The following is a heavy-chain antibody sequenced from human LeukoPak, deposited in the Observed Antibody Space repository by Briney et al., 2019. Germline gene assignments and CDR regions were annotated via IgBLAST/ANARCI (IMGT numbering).Heavy chain of an antibody. CDR1: GFPFSNYA. CDR3: ARDPAKGAATYFDY. J-gene: IGHJ4*02. Sequence: PGRSLRLSCTASGFPFSNYAMNWVRQTPDKGLEWVALISFDGAKIYYADSVKGRFTISRDNSKNTLFLQMNSLTVEDTAVYYCARDPAKGAATYFDYWGQGTLVTVSS. V-gene: IGHV3-30*04. CDR2: ISFDGAKI. D-gene: IGHD2-15*01.